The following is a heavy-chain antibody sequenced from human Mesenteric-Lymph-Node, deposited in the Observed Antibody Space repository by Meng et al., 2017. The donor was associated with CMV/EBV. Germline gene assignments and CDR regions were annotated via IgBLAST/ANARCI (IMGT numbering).Heavy chain of an antibody. Sequence: CTVSGGSVSSGDYYLNWIRQPPGKGLEWIANINYSGRTNYDPSLKSRVTISVDTSKNQFSLKLTSVTAADTAFYYCARDSVAGSGLDYWGQGTLVTVSS. CDR2: INYSGRT. CDR3: ARDSVAGSGLDY. D-gene: IGHD6-19*01. CDR1: GGSVSSGDYY. J-gene: IGHJ4*02. V-gene: IGHV4-31*02.